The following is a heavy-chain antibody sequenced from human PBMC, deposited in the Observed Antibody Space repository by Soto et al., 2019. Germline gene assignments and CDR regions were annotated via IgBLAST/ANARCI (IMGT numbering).Heavy chain of an antibody. J-gene: IGHJ6*02. Sequence: EVQLVESGGGLVQPGGSLNLSCAASGFTFSGSSMHWVRQASGKGLEWVGRIRGKANNYATVYAASVKGRFTISRDDSQNPAYLQMRSLKTEDTAVYYCTSYGLCLGGGDCPLDVWGQGTTVTVSS. CDR1: GFTFSGSS. D-gene: IGHD2-21*02. CDR3: TSYGLCLGGGDCPLDV. V-gene: IGHV3-73*01. CDR2: IRGKANNYAT.